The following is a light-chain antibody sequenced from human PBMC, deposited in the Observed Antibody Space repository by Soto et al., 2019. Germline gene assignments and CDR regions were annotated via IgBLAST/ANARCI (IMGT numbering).Light chain of an antibody. CDR3: QQYGSSPLT. J-gene: IGKJ4*01. V-gene: IGKV3-20*01. CDR2: GAS. CDR1: QSVSSSY. Sequence: EIVVTQAPGTLSLSPGERATLSCRDSQSVSSSYLAWYQQKPGQAPRLLIYGASSRATGIPDRFSGSGSGTDFTLTISRLEPEDFAVYYCQQYGSSPLTFGGGTKVEIK.